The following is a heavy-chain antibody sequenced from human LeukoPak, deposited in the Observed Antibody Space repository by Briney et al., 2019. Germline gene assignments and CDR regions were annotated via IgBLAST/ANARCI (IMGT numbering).Heavy chain of an antibody. D-gene: IGHD2-15*01. J-gene: IGHJ4*02. Sequence: GGSLRLSCAASGLAFSAYKMHWVRQAPRKGLVWVSRISTDGYTTDYADFVQGQFTASRDNTKNTWSLEMNSLRAEDTAVYYCVVGGSPGYWGQGTLVTVSS. V-gene: IGHV3-74*01. CDR3: VVGGSPGY. CDR2: ISTDGYTT. CDR1: GLAFSAYK.